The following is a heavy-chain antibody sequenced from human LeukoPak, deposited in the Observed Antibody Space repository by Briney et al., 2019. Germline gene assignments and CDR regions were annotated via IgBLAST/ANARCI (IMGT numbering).Heavy chain of an antibody. CDR3: ARAGYSGYEVWFDP. V-gene: IGHV4-30-4*08. Sequence: NTSETLSLTCTVSGGSISSGDYYWSWIRQPPGKGLEWIGYIYYSGSTYYNPSLKSRVTISVDTSKNQFSLKLSSVTAADTAVYYCARAGYSGYEVWFDPWGQGTLVTVSS. J-gene: IGHJ5*02. D-gene: IGHD5-12*01. CDR2: IYYSGST. CDR1: GGSISSGDYY.